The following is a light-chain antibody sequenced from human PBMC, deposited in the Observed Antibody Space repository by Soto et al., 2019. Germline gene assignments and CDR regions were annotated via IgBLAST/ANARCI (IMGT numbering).Light chain of an antibody. V-gene: IGKV3-11*01. CDR3: QQRSDWPLN. Sequence: IVLTHSPATLSLSPWERATLSFRASQSVTSYLAWYQQKPGQAPRLLIYDVSNRASGIPARFSGSGSETDFTLTISSLEPEDFAVYYCQQRSDWPLNFGQGTRLEIK. CDR2: DVS. J-gene: IGKJ5*01. CDR1: QSVTSY.